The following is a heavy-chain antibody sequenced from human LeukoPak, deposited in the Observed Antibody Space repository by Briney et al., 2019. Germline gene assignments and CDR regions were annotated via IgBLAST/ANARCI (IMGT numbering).Heavy chain of an antibody. V-gene: IGHV3-49*04. D-gene: IGHD1-26*01. CDR2: FRSKAYGGTT. CDR1: GFTVSSNY. Sequence: GGSLRLSCAASGFTVSSNYMSWVRQAPGKGLEWVGFFRSKAYGGTTEYAASVKGRFTISRDDSKSIAYLQMNSLKTEDTAVYYCTRGLWESNWGQGTLVTVSS. J-gene: IGHJ4*02. CDR3: TRGLWESN.